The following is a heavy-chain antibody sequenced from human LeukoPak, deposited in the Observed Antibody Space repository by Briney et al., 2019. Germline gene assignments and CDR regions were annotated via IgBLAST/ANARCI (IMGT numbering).Heavy chain of an antibody. J-gene: IGHJ6*04. Sequence: ASVKVSCKASGYTFTSYGISWVRQAPGQGLEWMGWISAYNGNTNYAHKLQGRVTMTTDTSTSTAYMELRSLRSDDTAVYYCARDYQGFGELFDYYYYGMDVWGKGTTVTVSS. CDR1: GYTFTSYG. CDR2: ISAYNGNT. CDR3: ARDYQGFGELFDYYYYGMDV. V-gene: IGHV1-18*04. D-gene: IGHD3-10*01.